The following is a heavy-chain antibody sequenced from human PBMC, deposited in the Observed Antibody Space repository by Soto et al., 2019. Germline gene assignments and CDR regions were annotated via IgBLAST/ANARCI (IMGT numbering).Heavy chain of an antibody. J-gene: IGHJ4*02. CDR3: ARDDDYPDNGFDY. V-gene: IGHV3-33*01. CDR1: GFTFSRHG. Sequence: QVQLVESGGGVVQPGTSLRLSCAASGFTFSRHGMHWVRQTPGKGLEWLAVILNDASGHWYADSVKGRFTISRDNFEYTLYLQMNGLRLEDTAMYYCARDDDYPDNGFDYWGQGTLVTVSS. D-gene: IGHD4-17*01. CDR2: ILNDASGH.